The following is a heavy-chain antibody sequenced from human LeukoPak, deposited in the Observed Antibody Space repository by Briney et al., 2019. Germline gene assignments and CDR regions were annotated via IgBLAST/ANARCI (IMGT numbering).Heavy chain of an antibody. Sequence: SETLSLTCTVSGGSISSSSYYWGWIRQPPGKGLEWIGSIYYSGSTYYNPSLKSRVTISVDTSKNQFSLKLSSVTAADTAVYYCARDIFYDYVWGSYRSTFDYWGQGTLVTVSS. J-gene: IGHJ4*02. V-gene: IGHV4-39*07. CDR2: IYYSGST. D-gene: IGHD3-16*02. CDR3: ARDIFYDYVWGSYRSTFDY. CDR1: GGSISSSSYY.